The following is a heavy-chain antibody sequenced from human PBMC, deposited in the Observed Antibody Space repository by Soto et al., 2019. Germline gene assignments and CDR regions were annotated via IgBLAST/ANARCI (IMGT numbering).Heavy chain of an antibody. Sequence: QVQLQESGPGLVKPSQTLSLTCTVSGGSISSGGYYWSWIRQHPGKGLEWIGHIYYSGSTDNNPTPKSRVTISIGTPKNQFSLKPSSVTAADPAVYYCARDYGRLGYFDYWGQGTLVTVSS. CDR2: IYYSGST. J-gene: IGHJ4*02. CDR1: GGSISSGGYY. CDR3: ARDYGRLGYFDY. V-gene: IGHV4-31*03. D-gene: IGHD6-19*01.